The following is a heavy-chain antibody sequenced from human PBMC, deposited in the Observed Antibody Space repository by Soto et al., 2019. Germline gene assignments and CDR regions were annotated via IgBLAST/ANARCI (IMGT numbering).Heavy chain of an antibody. V-gene: IGHV4-59*12. CDR2: IYYSGST. CDR1: GGSISSYY. D-gene: IGHD6-13*01. Sequence: SETLSLTCTVSGGSISSYYWSWIRQPPGKGLEWIGYIYYSGSTNYNPSLKSRVTISVDTSKNQFSLKLSSVTAADTAVYYCARGPSPKYSSSWYIYYFDYWGQGTLVTVSS. CDR3: ARGPSPKYSSSWYIYYFDY. J-gene: IGHJ4*02.